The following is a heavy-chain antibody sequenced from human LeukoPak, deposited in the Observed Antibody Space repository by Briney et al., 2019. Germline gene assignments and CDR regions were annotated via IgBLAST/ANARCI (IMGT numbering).Heavy chain of an antibody. Sequence: ASVKVSCKASGYTLTSFSISWVRQAPGQGLEWMGWISAHNGYTDYAQKLQGRVTMTTDTSTNTAYMELRSLRSDDTAVYYCARGDCGGVSCSLPKSSPHGGRGPVVPVSS. J-gene: IGHJ1*01. CDR2: ISAHNGYT. CDR1: GYTLTSFS. D-gene: IGHD2-15*01. CDR3: ARGDCGGVSCSLPKSSPH. V-gene: IGHV1-18*01.